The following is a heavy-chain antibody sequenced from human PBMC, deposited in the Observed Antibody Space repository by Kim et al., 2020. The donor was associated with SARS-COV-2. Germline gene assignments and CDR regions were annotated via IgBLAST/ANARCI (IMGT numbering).Heavy chain of an antibody. D-gene: IGHD6-19*01. Sequence: SDADSVKGRFTISRDNSKNTRYLQMNTLRGEDTAVYYCVRQEVAGSFDYWGQGALVTVSS. CDR3: VRQEVAGSFDY. J-gene: IGHJ4*02. V-gene: IGHV3-33*01.